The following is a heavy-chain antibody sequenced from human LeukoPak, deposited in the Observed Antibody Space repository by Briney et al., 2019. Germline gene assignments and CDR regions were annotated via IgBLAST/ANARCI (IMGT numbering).Heavy chain of an antibody. Sequence: SETLSLTCTVSGGSISSGDYYWSWIRQPPGKGLEWIGYIYHSGSTYYNPSLKSRVTISVDTSKNQFSLKLSSVTAADTAVYYCARDGGFTNWYFDLWGRGTLVTVSS. CDR1: GGSISSGDYY. J-gene: IGHJ2*01. CDR3: ARDGGFTNWYFDL. V-gene: IGHV4-30-4*01. D-gene: IGHD3-16*01. CDR2: IYHSGST.